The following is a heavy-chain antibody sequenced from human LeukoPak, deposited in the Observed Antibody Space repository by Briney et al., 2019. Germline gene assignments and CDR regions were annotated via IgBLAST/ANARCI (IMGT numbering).Heavy chain of an antibody. J-gene: IGHJ4*02. V-gene: IGHV4-30-2*01. D-gene: IGHD3-22*01. CDR3: ARASGYYRPHFDY. Sequence: SPTLSLTCAVSGGSISSGGYSWSWIRQPPGKGLEWIGYIYHSGSTYYNPSLKSRVTISVDRSKNQFSLKLSSVTAADTAVYYCARASGYYRPHFDYWGQGTLVTVSS. CDR2: IYHSGST. CDR1: GGSISSGGYS.